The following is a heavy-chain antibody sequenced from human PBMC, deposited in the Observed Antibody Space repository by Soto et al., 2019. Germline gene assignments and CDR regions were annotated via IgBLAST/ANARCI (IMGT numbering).Heavy chain of an antibody. V-gene: IGHV3-30-3*01. CDR1: GFTFSSYA. J-gene: IGHJ4*02. CDR2: ISYDGSNK. D-gene: IGHD2-2*01. CDR3: ARGPSSLTRFDY. Sequence: QVHLVESGGGVVQPGRSLRLSCAASGFTFSSYAMHWVRQAPGKGLEWVAVISYDGSNKYYPDSVKGRFTIPRDNSKNTLYLQMNSLRAEDTAVYYCARGPSSLTRFDYWGQGSLVTVSS.